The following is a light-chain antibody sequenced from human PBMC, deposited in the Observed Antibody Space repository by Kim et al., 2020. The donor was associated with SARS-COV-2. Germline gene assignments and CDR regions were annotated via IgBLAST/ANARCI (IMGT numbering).Light chain of an antibody. J-gene: IGKJ4*01. CDR3: HQYYATPPT. Sequence: DIVMTQSPDSLAVSLGERATINCKSSQNILHSSNNRNFLAWYQQKPGQSPKLLIYWASTRDSGVPDRFRGSGSGTDFTLTISSLQAEDVAVYYCHQYYATPPTFGGGTKVDIK. V-gene: IGKV4-1*01. CDR1: QNILHSSNNRNF. CDR2: WAS.